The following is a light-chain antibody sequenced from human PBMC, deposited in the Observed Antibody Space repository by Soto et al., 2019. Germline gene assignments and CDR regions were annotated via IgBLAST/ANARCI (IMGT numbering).Light chain of an antibody. CDR1: QKISSTV. V-gene: IGKV3-20*01. CDR3: QQYYSTPRT. CDR2: GAS. Sequence: EIVLTQSPGILSLPPGERASLSCRASQKISSTVLAWYQQKPGQAPRLLIYGASTRATGIPARFSGSGSGTEFTLTISSLQAEDVAVYYCQQYYSTPRTFGQGTKVDIK. J-gene: IGKJ1*01.